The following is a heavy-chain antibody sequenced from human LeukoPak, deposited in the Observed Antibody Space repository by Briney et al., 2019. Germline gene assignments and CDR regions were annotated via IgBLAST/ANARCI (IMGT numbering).Heavy chain of an antibody. J-gene: IGHJ4*02. D-gene: IGHD3-22*01. CDR2: IIPILGIA. CDR3: ASAYYCDSSGYTTNIDY. V-gene: IGHV1-69*04. CDR1: GGTFSSYA. Sequence: SVKVSCKASGGTFSSYAISWVRQAPGQGLEWMGRIIPILGIANYAQKFQGRVTITADKSTSTAHMELSSLRSEDTAVYYCASAYYCDSSGYTTNIDYWGQGTLVTVSS.